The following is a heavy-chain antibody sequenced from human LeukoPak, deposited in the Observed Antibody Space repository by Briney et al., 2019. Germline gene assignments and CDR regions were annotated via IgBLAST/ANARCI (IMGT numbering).Heavy chain of an antibody. CDR2: ISYDGSNK. Sequence: PGRSLRLSCAASGVTFSSYAMHWVRQAPGKGLDWVAVISYDGSNKYYADSVKGRFTISRDNSKNTLYLQMNSLRAEDTAAYYCARGRHSGYDKIFDYWGQGTLVTVSS. D-gene: IGHD5-12*01. J-gene: IGHJ4*02. CDR3: ARGRHSGYDKIFDY. V-gene: IGHV3-30-3*01. CDR1: GVTFSSYA.